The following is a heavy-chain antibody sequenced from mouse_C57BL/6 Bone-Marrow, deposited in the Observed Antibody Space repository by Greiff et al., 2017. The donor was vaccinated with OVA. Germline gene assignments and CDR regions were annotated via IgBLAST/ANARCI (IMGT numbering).Heavy chain of an antibody. V-gene: IGHV1-69*01. J-gene: IGHJ4*01. CDR2: IDPSDSYT. Sequence: VQLQQPGAELVMPGASVKLSCKASGYTFTSYWMHWVKQRPGQGLEWIGEIDPSDSYTNYNQKFKGKSTLTVDKSSRAAYVELSSRTYEDSAVYYCARSTTVGYYAMDYWGQGTSVTVSS. CDR3: ARSTTVGYYAMDY. D-gene: IGHD1-1*01. CDR1: GYTFTSYW.